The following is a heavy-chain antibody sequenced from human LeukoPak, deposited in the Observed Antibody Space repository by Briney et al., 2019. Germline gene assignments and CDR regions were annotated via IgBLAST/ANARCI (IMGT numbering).Heavy chain of an antibody. D-gene: IGHD3-22*01. Sequence: GASMKVSCKASGYTFTGYYMHWVRQAPGQGLEWMGWINPNSGGTNYAQKFQGRVTMTRDTSISTAYMELSRLRSDDTAVYYCARDREYYDSSGPYDYWGQGTLVTVSS. CDR3: ARDREYYDSSGPYDY. V-gene: IGHV1-2*02. CDR2: INPNSGGT. CDR1: GYTFTGYY. J-gene: IGHJ4*02.